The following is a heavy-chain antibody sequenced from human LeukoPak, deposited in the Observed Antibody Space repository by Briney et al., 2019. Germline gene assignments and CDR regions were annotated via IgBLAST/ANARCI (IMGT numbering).Heavy chain of an antibody. CDR2: ISYDGNNK. J-gene: IGHJ6*02. CDR1: GFTFSSYG. V-gene: IGHV3-30*18. Sequence: GGSLRLSCSASGFTFSSYGMHWVRQAPGKGLEWVAVISYDGNNKYYADSVKGRFTISRDNSKNTLYLQMNSLRAEDTAVYYCAKDLLPDCTNGVCYTYYYYGMDVWGQGTTVTVSS. D-gene: IGHD2-8*01. CDR3: AKDLLPDCTNGVCYTYYYYGMDV.